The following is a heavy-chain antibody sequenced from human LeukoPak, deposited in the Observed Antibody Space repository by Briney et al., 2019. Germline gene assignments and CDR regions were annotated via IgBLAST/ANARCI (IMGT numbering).Heavy chain of an antibody. V-gene: IGHV3-30*09. D-gene: IGHD1-26*01. CDR2: ISYDGSNE. CDR1: GFTFGSYA. Sequence: PGRSLRLSCAASGFTFGSYAMHWVGQAPGKGLGWVAIISYDGSNEYYADSVKGRFAISRDNSKNTLYLHMNSRTAEDTAVYYCARYYSGSSGRWLDPWGQGTLVTVSS. J-gene: IGHJ5*02. CDR3: ARYYSGSSGRWLDP.